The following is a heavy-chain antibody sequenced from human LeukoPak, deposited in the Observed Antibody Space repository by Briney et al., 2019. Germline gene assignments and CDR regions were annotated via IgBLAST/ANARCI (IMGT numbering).Heavy chain of an antibody. D-gene: IGHD3-16*02. V-gene: IGHV4-61*02. Sequence: SETLSLTCTVSGGSISSGSYYWSWIRQPAGKGLEWIGRIYTSGSTNYNPSLKSRVTISVDTSKNQFSLKLSSVTAADTAVYYCARHSGVILDYWGQGTLVTVSS. J-gene: IGHJ4*02. CDR1: GGSISSGSYY. CDR3: ARHSGVILDY. CDR2: IYTSGST.